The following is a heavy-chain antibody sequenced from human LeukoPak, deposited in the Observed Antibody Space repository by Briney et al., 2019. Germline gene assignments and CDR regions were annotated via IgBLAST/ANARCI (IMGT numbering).Heavy chain of an antibody. CDR2: IDSSGTVR. D-gene: IGHD3-16*02. CDR1: GFTFSNFD. CDR3: TRETRGGTYRYNFLDY. V-gene: IGHV3-48*03. Sequence: GGSLRLSCAASGFTFSNFDMTWVRQAPGKGLEWLSYIDSSGTVRYYADSVNRRFTISRDNAKNSLHLQMGSLRAEDTAVYYCTRETRGGTYRYNFLDYWGLGTLVTVSS. J-gene: IGHJ4*02.